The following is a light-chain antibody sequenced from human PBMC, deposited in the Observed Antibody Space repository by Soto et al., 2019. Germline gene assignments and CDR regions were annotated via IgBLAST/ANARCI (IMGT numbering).Light chain of an antibody. CDR3: QQYGSSPPFT. V-gene: IGKV1-5*03. CDR2: KAS. CDR1: QTISSW. Sequence: DIQMTQSPSTLSGSVGDRFTITCRPSQTISSWLAWYQQKPGKAPKLLIYKASTLKSGVPSRFSGSGSGTDFTLTISRLEPEDFAVYYCQQYGSSPPFTFGGGTKVDIK. J-gene: IGKJ4*01.